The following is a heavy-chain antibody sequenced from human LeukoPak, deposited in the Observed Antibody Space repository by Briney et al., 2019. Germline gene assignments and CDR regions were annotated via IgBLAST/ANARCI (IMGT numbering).Heavy chain of an antibody. Sequence: GGSLRLSCAASGFTVSSNYMSWVRQAPEKGLEWVSVIYSGGSTYYADSVKGRFTISRDNSKNTLYLQMNSLRAEDTAVYYCARIVAGYYYYYGMDVWGQGTTVTVSS. J-gene: IGHJ6*02. D-gene: IGHD5-12*01. V-gene: IGHV3-53*01. CDR1: GFTVSSNY. CDR2: IYSGGST. CDR3: ARIVAGYYYYYGMDV.